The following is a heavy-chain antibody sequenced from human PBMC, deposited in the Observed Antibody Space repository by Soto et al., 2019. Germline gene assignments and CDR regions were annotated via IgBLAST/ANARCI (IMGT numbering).Heavy chain of an antibody. V-gene: IGHV3-21*02. CDR2: ITSGGNYI. CDR3: TREKGSQLRLVV. D-gene: IGHD3-16*01. J-gene: IGHJ6*02. CDR1: GFSLGGDS. Sequence: QLVESGGGLVKPGGSLRLSCEASGFSLGGDSMDWVRQAPGKGLEWVSSITSGGNYIFYSDSVKGRFTISRDNAKNSLFLQMDSLKTEDTAVYYCTREKGSQLRLVVWGQGTTVTVSS.